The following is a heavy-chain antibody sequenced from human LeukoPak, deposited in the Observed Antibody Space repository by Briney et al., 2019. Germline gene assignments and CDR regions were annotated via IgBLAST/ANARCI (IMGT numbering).Heavy chain of an antibody. CDR3: ARDRWYPPYYYYMDV. V-gene: IGHV4-4*02. Sequence: PSETLSLTCAVSGDSISSSNWWNWVRQPPGKGLEWIGEIYHSGSTHYNPSLKSRVTISVDTSKNQFSLKLSSVTAADTAVYYCARDRWYPPYYYYMDVWGKGTTVTVSS. CDR1: GDSISSSNW. CDR2: IYHSGST. J-gene: IGHJ6*03. D-gene: IGHD4-23*01.